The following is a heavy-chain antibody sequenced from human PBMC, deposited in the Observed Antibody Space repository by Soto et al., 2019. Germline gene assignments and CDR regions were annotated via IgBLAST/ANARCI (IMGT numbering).Heavy chain of an antibody. V-gene: IGHV3-23*01. Sequence: EVQLLESGGGLVQPGGSERLSCAVSGFTFSSYAMSWVRQAPGKGLEWVSAISGSGGSTYYADSVKGRFTISRDNSKNTLYLQMNSLRAEDTAVYYCAEDRGGGNTDFDYWGQGTLVTVSS. CDR3: AEDRGGGNTDFDY. CDR1: GFTFSSYA. CDR2: ISGSGGST. J-gene: IGHJ4*02. D-gene: IGHD3-10*01.